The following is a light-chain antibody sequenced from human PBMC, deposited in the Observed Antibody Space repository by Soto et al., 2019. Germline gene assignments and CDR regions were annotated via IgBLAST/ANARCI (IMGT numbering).Light chain of an antibody. CDR1: QSISSW. V-gene: IGKV1-5*03. J-gene: IGKJ1*01. CDR2: KAS. Sequence: DIQMTQSPSTLSASVGDRVTITCRASQSISSWLAWYQQKPGKAPKLLIYKASSLESGVPSRLSGSGSGTEFTLTISSLQPDDFGTYYCQHTKTFGQGTKVEIK. CDR3: QHTKT.